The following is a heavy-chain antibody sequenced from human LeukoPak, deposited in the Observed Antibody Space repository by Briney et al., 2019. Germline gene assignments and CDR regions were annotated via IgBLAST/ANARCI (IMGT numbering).Heavy chain of an antibody. D-gene: IGHD2-2*02. CDR2: INPNSGGT. J-gene: IGHJ5*02. CDR3: AREGEYCSSTSCYISLAQYNWLDP. Sequence: GASVKVSCKASGYTFTGYYMHWVRQAPGQGLEWMGWINPNSGGTNYAQKFQGRVTMTRDTSISTAYMELSRLRSDDTAVYYCAREGEYCSSTSCYISLAQYNWLDPWGQGTLVTVSS. CDR1: GYTFTGYY. V-gene: IGHV1-2*02.